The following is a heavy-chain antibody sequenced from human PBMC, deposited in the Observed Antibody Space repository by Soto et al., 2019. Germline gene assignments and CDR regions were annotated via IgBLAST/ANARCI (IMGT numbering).Heavy chain of an antibody. CDR3: ARGASP. J-gene: IGHJ5*02. CDR2: MNPNSGNT. V-gene: IGHV1-8*01. CDR1: GYTFTSSD. Sequence: QVQLVQSGAEVKKPGASVKVSCKASGYTFTSSDINWVRQATGQGLEWLGWMNPNSGNTGYAQKFQGRITLTRSTSINIAYLELSSLSSDDSAVYYCARGASPWGQGTLVTVSS.